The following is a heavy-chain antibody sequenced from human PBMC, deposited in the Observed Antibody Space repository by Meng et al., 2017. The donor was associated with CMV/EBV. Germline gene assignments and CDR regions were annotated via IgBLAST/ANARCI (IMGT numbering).Heavy chain of an antibody. V-gene: IGHV4-59*12. J-gene: IGHJ4*02. D-gene: IGHD3-10*01. CDR2: IYYSGST. CDR1: GGSISSYY. Sequence: GSLRLSCTVSGGSISSYYWSWIRQPPGKGLEWIGYIYYSGSTNYNPSLKSRVTISVDTSKNQFSLKLSSVTAADTAVYYCARRGVLAGSDYWGQGTLVTVSS. CDR3: ARRGVLAGSDY.